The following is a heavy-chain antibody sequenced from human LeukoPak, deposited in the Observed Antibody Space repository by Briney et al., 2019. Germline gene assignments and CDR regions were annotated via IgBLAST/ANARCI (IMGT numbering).Heavy chain of an antibody. CDR1: GGTFSSYA. CDR2: FIPLLDIE. Sequence: ASVKVSCKASGGTFSSYAINWVRQAPGQGLEWMGRFIPLLDIENHVQKFQGRLTITADKSTSTAYMELSSLRSDDTAVYYCAKQTGYCSENTCYYYHGMDVWGQGTTVTVSS. CDR3: AKQTGYCSENTCYYYHGMDV. D-gene: IGHD2-15*01. V-gene: IGHV1-69*04. J-gene: IGHJ6*02.